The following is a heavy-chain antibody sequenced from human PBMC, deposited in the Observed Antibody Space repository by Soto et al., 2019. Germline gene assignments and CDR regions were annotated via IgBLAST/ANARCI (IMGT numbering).Heavy chain of an antibody. D-gene: IGHD5-12*01. CDR1: GGSISSYY. CDR2: IYYSGGT. CDR3: ARGLGYGNWFDP. Sequence: QVQLQESGPGLVKPSETLSLTCTVSGGSISSYYWSWIRQPPGKGLEWIGYIYYSGGTNYNPSLKSRVTISVDTSKNQFSLKLSSVTAADTAVYYCARGLGYGNWFDPWGQGTLVTVSS. J-gene: IGHJ5*02. V-gene: IGHV4-59*01.